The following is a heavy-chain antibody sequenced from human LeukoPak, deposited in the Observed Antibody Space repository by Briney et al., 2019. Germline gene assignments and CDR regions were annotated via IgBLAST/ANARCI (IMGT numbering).Heavy chain of an antibody. Sequence: SETLSLTCTVSGGSISSYYWSWIRQPPGKGLEWIGYIYYSGSTNYNPSLKSRVTMSVDTSKSQFSLKLSSVTAADTAVYYCARVKSGYNYGQPWYLDYWGQGTLVTVSS. CDR1: GGSISSYY. D-gene: IGHD5-18*01. CDR3: ARVKSGYNYGQPWYLDY. CDR2: IYYSGST. J-gene: IGHJ4*02. V-gene: IGHV4-59*01.